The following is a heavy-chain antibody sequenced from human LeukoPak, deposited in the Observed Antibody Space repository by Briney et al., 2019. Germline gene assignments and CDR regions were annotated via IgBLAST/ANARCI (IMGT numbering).Heavy chain of an antibody. J-gene: IGHJ6*02. V-gene: IGHV4-30-4*01. CDR2: IYYSGST. CDR3: AREGFNVWGSYRLLHEPGSLASDGMDV. CDR1: GGSISSGDYY. D-gene: IGHD3-16*02. Sequence: SETLSLTCTVSGGSISSGDYYWSWIRQPPGKGLEWIGYIYYSGSTYYNPSLKSRVTISVDTSKNQFSLKLSSVTAADTAVYYCAREGFNVWGSYRLLHEPGSLASDGMDVWGQGTTVTVSS.